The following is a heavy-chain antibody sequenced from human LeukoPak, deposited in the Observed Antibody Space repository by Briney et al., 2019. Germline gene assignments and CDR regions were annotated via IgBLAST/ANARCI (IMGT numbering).Heavy chain of an antibody. CDR2: ISYDGSNK. CDR1: GFTFSSYG. CDR3: AKAPQVQYYDLWSGKDI. Sequence: GGSLRLSCAASGFTFSSYGMHWVRQAPGKGLEWVAVISYDGSNKYYADSVKGRFTISRDNSKNTLYLQMNSLRPEDTAVYYCAKAPQVQYYDLWSGKDIWGQGTMVTVSS. V-gene: IGHV3-30*18. J-gene: IGHJ3*02. D-gene: IGHD3-3*01.